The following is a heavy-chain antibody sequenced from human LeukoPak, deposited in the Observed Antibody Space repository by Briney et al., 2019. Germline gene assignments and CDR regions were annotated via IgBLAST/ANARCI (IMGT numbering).Heavy chain of an antibody. CDR2: ISDSGDNT. V-gene: IGHV3-23*01. Sequence: GGSLTLSCVASGFTFSSYAMSWVRQAPGKGLEWVSTISDSGDNTYYPDSVKGRSTISRDNSKNTLYLQMNSLRAEDTAVYYCAKRLGHTSHFDYWGRGTLVTVSS. J-gene: IGHJ4*02. CDR3: AKRLGHTSHFDY. CDR1: GFTFSSYA. D-gene: IGHD1-26*01.